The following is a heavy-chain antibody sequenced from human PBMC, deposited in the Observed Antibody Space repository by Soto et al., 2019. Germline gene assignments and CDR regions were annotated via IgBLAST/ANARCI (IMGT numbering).Heavy chain of an antibody. CDR1: GFTFTSYG. CDR3: VSERGYGHASVPYS. CDR2: ISYDGGLQ. V-gene: IGHV3-30*03. Sequence: QAHLVESGGGVVQPGRSLRLSCAASGFTFTSYGMHWVRQAPGTRLEWVAVISYDGGLQHYADSVKGQFTISRDNSKNMVLLQMNSLRAEDTAVYYCVSERGYGHASVPYSWGQGTLVSVSS. D-gene: IGHD5-18*01. J-gene: IGHJ4*02.